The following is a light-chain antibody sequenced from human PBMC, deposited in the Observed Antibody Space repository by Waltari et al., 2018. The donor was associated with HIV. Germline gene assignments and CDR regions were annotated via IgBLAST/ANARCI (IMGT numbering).Light chain of an antibody. V-gene: IGLV3-1*01. CDR2: QDS. J-gene: IGLJ2*01. CDR1: KLGAKY. Sequence: SYDLTQPPSVSVSPGQTASITCSGDKLGAKYACWYQQKPGQSPVLVIYQDSKRPSGIPERFSGSNAGNTATLTISGTQAMDEADYYCQAWDSSTVVVFGGGTKLTVL. CDR3: QAWDSSTVVV.